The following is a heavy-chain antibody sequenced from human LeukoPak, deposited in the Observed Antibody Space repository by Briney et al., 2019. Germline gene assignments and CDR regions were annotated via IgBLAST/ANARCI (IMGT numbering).Heavy chain of an antibody. D-gene: IGHD7-27*01. CDR2: ISSSSSYI. CDR3: ASGGYALGIRKDPFDY. CDR1: GFTFSSYS. V-gene: IGHV3-21*01. J-gene: IGHJ4*02. Sequence: GGSLRLSCAASGFTFSSYSMNWVRQAPGKGLELVSSISSSSSYIYYADSVKGRFTISRDNAKNSLYLQMNSLRAEDTAVYYCASGGYALGIRKDPFDYWGQGTLVTVSS.